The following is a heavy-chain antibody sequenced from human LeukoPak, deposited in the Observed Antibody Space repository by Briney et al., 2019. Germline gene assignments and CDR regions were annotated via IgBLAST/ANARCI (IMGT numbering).Heavy chain of an antibody. J-gene: IGHJ4*02. CDR1: GGSISSYY. CDR3: ARAGLYDFWSGYIY. D-gene: IGHD3-3*01. V-gene: IGHV4-34*01. Sequence: TSETLSLTCTVSGGSISSYYWSLIRQPPGKGLEWIGEINHSGSTNYNPSLKSRVTISVDTSKNQFSLKLSSVTAADTAVYYCARAGLYDFWSGYIYWGQGTLVTVSS. CDR2: INHSGST.